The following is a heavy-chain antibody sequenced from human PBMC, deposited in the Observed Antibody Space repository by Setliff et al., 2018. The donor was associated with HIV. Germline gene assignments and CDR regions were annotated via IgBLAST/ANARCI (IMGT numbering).Heavy chain of an antibody. V-gene: IGHV4-34*01. J-gene: IGHJ4*02. CDR2: TSHSGKT. CDR3: VTSSSWSSRLNF. CDR1: GGPLSGHY. D-gene: IGHD2-2*01. Sequence: PSETLSLTCAVYGGPLSGHYWSWIRQPPGQGLEWIGETSHSGKTNYNPSLKSRVTISVDTSKNQFSLKLTSVTAADTAVYYCVTSSSWSSRLNFGGPGMLVTVSS.